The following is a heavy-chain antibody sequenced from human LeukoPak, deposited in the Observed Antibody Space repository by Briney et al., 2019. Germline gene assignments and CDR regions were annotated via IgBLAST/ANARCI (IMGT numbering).Heavy chain of an antibody. D-gene: IGHD3-10*01. J-gene: IGHJ5*02. CDR2: IRYDGNDK. Sequence: GGSLRLSCAASGFTFSYYGMHWVRQAPGKGLEWVAFIRYDGNDKYYAESVKGRFTISRDTSRNTLYLQMNSLRLEDTAVYYCAKDLMRDRWFGESWGQGTLVTVSS. V-gene: IGHV3-30*02. CDR1: GFTFSYYG. CDR3: AKDLMRDRWFGES.